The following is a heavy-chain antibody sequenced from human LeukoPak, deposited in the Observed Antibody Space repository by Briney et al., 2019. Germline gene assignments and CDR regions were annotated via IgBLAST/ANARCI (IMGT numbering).Heavy chain of an antibody. Sequence: SETLSLTCTVSGGSISSYYWSWIRQPPGKGLEWIGYIYYSGSTNYNPSLKSRVTISVDTSKNQFSLKLSSVTAADTDVYYCARSDSYGYVYYFDYWGQGTLVTVSS. V-gene: IGHV4-59*01. J-gene: IGHJ4*02. D-gene: IGHD5-18*01. CDR1: GGSISSYY. CDR3: ARSDSYGYVYYFDY. CDR2: IYYSGST.